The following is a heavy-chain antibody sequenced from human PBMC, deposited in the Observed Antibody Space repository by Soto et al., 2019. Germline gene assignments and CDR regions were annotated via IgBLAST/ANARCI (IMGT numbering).Heavy chain of an antibody. D-gene: IGHD2-15*01. CDR1: GGTFSSYA. CDR2: IIPIFGTA. V-gene: IGHV1-69*13. CDR3: ARDKGYCSGGSCYATYYYSYYGMDG. J-gene: IGHJ6*04. Sequence: SVKVSCKASGGTFSSYAISWVRQAPGQGLEWMGGIIPIFGTANYAQKFQGRVTITADESTSTAYMELSSLRSEDTAVYYCARDKGYCSGGSCYATYYYSYYGMDGWGKGTKATVS.